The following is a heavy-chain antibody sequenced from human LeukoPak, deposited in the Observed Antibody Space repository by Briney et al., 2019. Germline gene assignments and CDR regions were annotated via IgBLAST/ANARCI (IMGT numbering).Heavy chain of an antibody. CDR2: IYYSGST. CDR1: GGSISSCS. J-gene: IGHJ3*02. D-gene: IGHD3-22*01. CDR3: AGSHDSSGYYRDAFDI. V-gene: IGHV4-59*01. Sequence: PSETLSLTCTVSGGSISSCSWSWIRQPPGKGLEWIGYIYYSGSTNYNPSLKSRVTISGDTSKNQFSLKLSSVTAADTAVYYCAGSHDSSGYYRDAFDIWGQGTMVTVSS.